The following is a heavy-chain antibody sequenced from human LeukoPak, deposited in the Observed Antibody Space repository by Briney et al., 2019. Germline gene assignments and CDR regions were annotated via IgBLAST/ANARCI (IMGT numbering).Heavy chain of an antibody. V-gene: IGHV4-59*08. CDR3: ARLVCGGGSCPAEFDY. J-gene: IGHJ4*02. CDR2: IDYSGTT. CDR1: GGSISSFY. D-gene: IGHD2-15*01. Sequence: PSEPLSLTCTVSGGSISSFYWSWIRQPPGKGLEWIGYIDYSGTTNYHPSLKSRVIISVDTSKNQFSLRLSSVTAADTAVYYCARLVCGGGSCPAEFDYWGQGTLVTVSS.